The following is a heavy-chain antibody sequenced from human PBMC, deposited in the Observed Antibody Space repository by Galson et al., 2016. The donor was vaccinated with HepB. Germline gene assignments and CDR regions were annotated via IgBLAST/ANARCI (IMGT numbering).Heavy chain of an antibody. CDR1: GFSLSARGVA. V-gene: IGHV2-5*02. CDR2: IYWDDVK. CDR3: AQIPGGYILNDI. J-gene: IGHJ3*02. D-gene: IGHD5-12*01. Sequence: PALVKPTQTLTLTCTFSGFSLSARGVAVGWIRRPPGKALEWLALIYWDDVKQYSPSLRSRLTITMDSSKNQVVLLMANMDVVDTGRYYCAQIPGGYILNDIWGQGTVVTVSS.